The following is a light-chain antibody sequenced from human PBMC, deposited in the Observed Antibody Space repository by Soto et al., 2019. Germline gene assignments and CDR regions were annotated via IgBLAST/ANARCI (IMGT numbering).Light chain of an antibody. CDR1: SSDVGGYDY. J-gene: IGLJ2*01. CDR3: SSYSSSSTLVV. Sequence: QSALTQPASVSGSPGQSITISCTGTSSDVGGYDYVSWYQQYPGKAPKLMIYDVSNRPSGVSNRFSGSKSGNTASLTISGLQAEVEADYYCSSYSSSSTLVVFGGGTKLTV. CDR2: DVS. V-gene: IGLV2-14*03.